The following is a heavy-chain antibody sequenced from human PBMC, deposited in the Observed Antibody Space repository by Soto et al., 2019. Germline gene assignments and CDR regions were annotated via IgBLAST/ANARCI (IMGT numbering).Heavy chain of an antibody. D-gene: IGHD2-8*01. CDR3: GKPHGYASGRKTHSGVAV. J-gene: IGHJ6*02. CDR1: GFTFNRYA. CDR2: ISFGGSDS. V-gene: IGHV3-30*04. Sequence: QVQLMESGGAVVQPGRSLRLSCAASGFTFNRYAMHWVRQAPGKGLEWVAFISFGGSDSYYADSVRGRFTISRDNSKNTMYLEMNSLRPEDSGVYYCGKPHGYASGRKTHSGVAVWGQGTAVTVSS.